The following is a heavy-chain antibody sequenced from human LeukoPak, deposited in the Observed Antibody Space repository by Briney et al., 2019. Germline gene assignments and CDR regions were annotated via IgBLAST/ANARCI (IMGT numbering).Heavy chain of an antibody. J-gene: IGHJ4*02. V-gene: IGHV3-21*01. D-gene: IGHD6-6*01. CDR2: ISSSSTYI. Sequence: RGSLRLSCAASGFIFSSYNMNWVRQAPGKGLEWVSSISSSSTYIYYADSVKGRFTISRDNAKNSLYLQMNSLRDEDTAVYYCARDGYSSSSLDYWGQGALVTVSS. CDR1: GFIFSSYN. CDR3: ARDGYSSSSLDY.